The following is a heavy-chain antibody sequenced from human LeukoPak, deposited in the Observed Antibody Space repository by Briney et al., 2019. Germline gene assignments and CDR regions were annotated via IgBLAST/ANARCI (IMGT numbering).Heavy chain of an antibody. Sequence: GGSLILSCATSGFTFTGHTMTWFRQAPGKGLEWVSIIGGRDDRTYYADYVEGRFVISRDTSKNILYLQMNSLRAEDTAVYYCAKDPNPLYDLWSGYKWGQGTLVTVSS. D-gene: IGHD3-3*01. CDR2: IGGRDDRT. CDR3: AKDPNPLYDLWSGYK. J-gene: IGHJ4*02. V-gene: IGHV3-23*01. CDR1: GFTFTGHT.